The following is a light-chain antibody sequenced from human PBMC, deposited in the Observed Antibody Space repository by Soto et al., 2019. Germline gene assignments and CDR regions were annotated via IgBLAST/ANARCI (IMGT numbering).Light chain of an antibody. J-gene: IGLJ1*01. V-gene: IGLV2-14*03. Sequence: QSVLTQPASVSGSPGQSITISCSGTSSYVGRHNAVSWYQQHPGKVPQLMIYDVSIRPSGISDRLSASKSGNMASLTISGLQAEDEADYYCSSYRVGGSYVFGTGTKVTVL. CDR3: SSYRVGGSYV. CDR2: DVS. CDR1: SSYVGRHNA.